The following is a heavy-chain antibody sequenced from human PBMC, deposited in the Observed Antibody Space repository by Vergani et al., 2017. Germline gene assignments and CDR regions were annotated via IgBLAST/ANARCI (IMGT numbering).Heavy chain of an antibody. CDR1: GFTFSSYW. V-gene: IGHV3-7*01. D-gene: IGHD6-13*01. Sequence: EVQLVESGGGLVQPGGSLRLSCAASGFTFSSYWMSWVRQAPGKGLEWVANIKQDGSEKYYVDSVKGRFTISRDNAKNSLYLQMNSLRAEDTAVYYCVEGKQQLVLPYFDYWGQGTLVTVSS. CDR2: IKQDGSEK. CDR3: VEGKQQLVLPYFDY. J-gene: IGHJ4*02.